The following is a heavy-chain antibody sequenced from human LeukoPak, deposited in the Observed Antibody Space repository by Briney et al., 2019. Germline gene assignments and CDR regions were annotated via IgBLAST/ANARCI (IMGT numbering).Heavy chain of an antibody. D-gene: IGHD1-26*01. Sequence: PSETLSLTCSVSGASVGSAGYYWSWIRQPPGGGLEWIGYVYYISNTNHNPSLKSRVTMSVNPSTNQFSLKLSSVTAADTAMYYCARTQSQSGSYRYYFGYWGQGTLVTVSS. J-gene: IGHJ4*02. CDR3: ARTQSQSGSYRYYFGY. V-gene: IGHV4-61*08. CDR2: VYYISNT. CDR1: GASVGSAGYY.